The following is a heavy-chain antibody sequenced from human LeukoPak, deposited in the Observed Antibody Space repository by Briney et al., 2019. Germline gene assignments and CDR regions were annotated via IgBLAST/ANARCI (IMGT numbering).Heavy chain of an antibody. Sequence: PSETLSLTCAVSGDSISSSPYYWVWIPQPPGKGLEWIGGVFYSGTTYYNPSLKSRVTISVDTSKNQFSLQLRSVTAADTAVYYCARGGYQQTSTFDFWGQGTLVTVSS. CDR3: ARGGYQQTSTFDF. D-gene: IGHD5-18*01. J-gene: IGHJ4*02. V-gene: IGHV4-39*07. CDR1: GDSISSSPYY. CDR2: VFYSGTT.